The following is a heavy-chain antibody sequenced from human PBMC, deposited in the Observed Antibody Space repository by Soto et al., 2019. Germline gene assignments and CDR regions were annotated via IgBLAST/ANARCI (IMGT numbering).Heavy chain of an antibody. V-gene: IGHV3-53*01. D-gene: IGHD3-22*01. Sequence: PGGSLRLSCVVSGFTVSSNYMSWVRQAPGKGLEWVSVIYSGGSTYYADSVKGRFTISRDNSKNTLYLQMNSLRAEDTAVYYCAKDLTMNELGHYYYYGMDVWGQGTTVTVSS. CDR3: AKDLTMNELGHYYYYGMDV. CDR2: IYSGGST. J-gene: IGHJ6*02. CDR1: GFTVSSNY.